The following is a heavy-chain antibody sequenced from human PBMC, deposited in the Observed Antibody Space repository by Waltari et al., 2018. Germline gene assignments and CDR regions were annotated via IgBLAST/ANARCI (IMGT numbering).Heavy chain of an antibody. J-gene: IGHJ6*03. D-gene: IGHD2-15*01. V-gene: IGHV4-4*07. Sequence: QVQLQESGPGLVKPSETLSLTCTVSGGSISSYYWSWIRQPAGQGLEWIGRIYTSGSTNYNPSLKSRVTRSVDTSKNQFSLKLSSVTAADTAVYYCARGPYCSGGSCYSDYYYMDVWGKGTTVTVSS. CDR3: ARGPYCSGGSCYSDYYYMDV. CDR2: IYTSGST. CDR1: GGSISSYY.